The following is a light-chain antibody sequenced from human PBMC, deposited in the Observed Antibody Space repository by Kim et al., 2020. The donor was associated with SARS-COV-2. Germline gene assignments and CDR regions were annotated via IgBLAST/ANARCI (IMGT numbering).Light chain of an antibody. CDR2: GAT. CDR1: QRVSSN. CDR3: KQYNNWIYS. Sequence: CVSRGERESRYCRASQRVSSNRAWYQKKPGQAQRLLIYGATTRATDNPGRLSGSGYGTECTLNIRRMQSEDFAVYYCKQYNNWIYSFGQGTKLEI. V-gene: IGKV3-15*01. J-gene: IGKJ2*03.